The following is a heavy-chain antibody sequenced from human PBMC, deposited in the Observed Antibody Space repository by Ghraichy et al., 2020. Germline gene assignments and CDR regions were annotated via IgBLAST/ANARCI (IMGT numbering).Heavy chain of an antibody. D-gene: IGHD2-8*01. CDR1: GGSISSYY. CDR2: IYTSGST. Sequence: TLSLTCTVSGGSISSYYWSWIRQPAGKGLEWIGRIYTSGSTNYNPSLKRRVTMSVDTSKNQFSLKLSSGTAADTAVYYCARMYPPPGLDIWGQGTMVTVSS. V-gene: IGHV4-4*07. J-gene: IGHJ3*02. CDR3: ARMYPPPGLDI.